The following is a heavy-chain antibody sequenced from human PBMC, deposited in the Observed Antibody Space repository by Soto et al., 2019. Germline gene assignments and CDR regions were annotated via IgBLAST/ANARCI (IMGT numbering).Heavy chain of an antibody. Sequence: SETLSLTCTVSGGSISSYYWSWIRQPPGKGLEWIGYIYYSGSTNYNPSLKSRVTISVDTSKNQFSLKLSSVTAADTAVYYCAGAGTSYMDVWGKGTTVTVSS. J-gene: IGHJ6*03. D-gene: IGHD6-13*01. CDR1: GGSISSYY. CDR3: AGAGTSYMDV. V-gene: IGHV4-59*01. CDR2: IYYSGST.